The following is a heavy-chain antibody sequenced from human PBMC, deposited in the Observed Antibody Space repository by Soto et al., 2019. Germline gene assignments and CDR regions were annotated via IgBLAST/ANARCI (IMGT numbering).Heavy chain of an antibody. V-gene: IGHV1-69*13. CDR3: ARARGSGFDY. CDR1: RGTLSSYS. J-gene: IGHJ4*02. Sequence: ASVNVSCKASRGTLSSYSISWVRQAPGQGLEWMGGIIPIFGTANYAQKFQGRVTITADESTSTAYMELSSLRSEDTAVYYCARARGSGFDYWGQGTLVTVS. D-gene: IGHD3-10*01. CDR2: IIPIFGTA.